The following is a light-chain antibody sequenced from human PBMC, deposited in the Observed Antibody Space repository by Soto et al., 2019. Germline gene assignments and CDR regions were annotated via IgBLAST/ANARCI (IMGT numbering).Light chain of an antibody. CDR2: KAS. V-gene: IGKV1-5*03. CDR3: QQYNSYSLT. CDR1: QSISSW. J-gene: IGKJ4*01. Sequence: DIQMTQPPSTLSASVGDRVTITCRASQSISSWLAWYQQKPGKAPKVLIYKASSLESGVPSRFSGSGSGTEFTLTISSLQPDDFATYYCQQYNSYSLTFGGGTKVEIK.